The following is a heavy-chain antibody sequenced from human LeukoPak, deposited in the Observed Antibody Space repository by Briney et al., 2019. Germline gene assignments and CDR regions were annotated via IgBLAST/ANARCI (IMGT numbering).Heavy chain of an antibody. Sequence: GGSLRLSCAASGFTFSSYGMHWVRQAPGKGLEWVTFIRYDGSNKYYADSVKGRFTISRDNSKNTLYLQMNSLRAEDTAVYYCAKDHSEFLEWLLTQWGQGTLVNGSS. J-gene: IGHJ4*02. V-gene: IGHV3-30*02. D-gene: IGHD3-3*01. CDR1: GFTFSSYG. CDR3: AKDHSEFLEWLLTQ. CDR2: IRYDGSNK.